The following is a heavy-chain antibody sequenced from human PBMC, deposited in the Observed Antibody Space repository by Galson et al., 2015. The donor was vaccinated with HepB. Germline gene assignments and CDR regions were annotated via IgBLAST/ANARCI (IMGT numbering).Heavy chain of an antibody. D-gene: IGHD3-22*01. CDR2: ISSSSSYI. J-gene: IGHJ4*02. V-gene: IGHV3-21*01. CDR3: ARDSPNYYDSSGYYYLGPLDY. CDR1: GFTFSSYS. Sequence: SLRLSCAASGFTFSSYSMNWVRQAPGKGLEWVSSISSSSSYIYYADSVKGRFTISRDNAKNSLYLQMNSLRAEDTAVYYCARDSPNYYDSSGYYYLGPLDYWGQGTLVTVSS.